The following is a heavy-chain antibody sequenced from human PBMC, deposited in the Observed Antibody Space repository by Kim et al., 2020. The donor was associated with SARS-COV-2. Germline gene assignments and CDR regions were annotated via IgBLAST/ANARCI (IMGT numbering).Heavy chain of an antibody. CDR1: GFTFSNAW. J-gene: IGHJ4*02. CDR3: TTDPPSAHYVWGSYPFDY. CDR2: IKSKTDGGTT. V-gene: IGHV3-15*01. Sequence: GGSLRLSCAASGFTFSNAWMSWVRQAPGKGLEWVGRIKSKTDGGTTDYAAPVKGRFTISRDDSKNTLYLQMNSLKTEDTAVYYCTTDPPSAHYVWGSYPFDYWGQGTLVTVSS. D-gene: IGHD3-16*02.